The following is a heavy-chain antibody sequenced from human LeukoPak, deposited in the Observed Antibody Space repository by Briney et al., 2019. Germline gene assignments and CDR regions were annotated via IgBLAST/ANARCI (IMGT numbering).Heavy chain of an antibody. CDR1: GYSISSGYY. Sequence: SETLSLTCTVSGYSISSGYYWGSIRQPPGKGLEWIGTIYHSGSTYYNPSLKSRVTISVDTSKNQFSLKLTSVTAADTAVYYCARVRGYCSSTICYRYYFDYWGQGTLVTVSS. V-gene: IGHV4-38-2*02. D-gene: IGHD2-2*01. J-gene: IGHJ4*02. CDR2: IYHSGST. CDR3: ARVRGYCSSTICYRYYFDY.